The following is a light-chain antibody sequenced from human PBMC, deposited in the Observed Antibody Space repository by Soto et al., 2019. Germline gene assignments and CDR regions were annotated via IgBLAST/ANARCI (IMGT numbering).Light chain of an antibody. Sequence: DIQMTQSPSTLSASVGDRVTITCRASQSISSWLAWYQQKPGKAPKLLIYKASSLESGVPSRFSGSGSGTKFTLTISSLQPDHFATYYCQQYNVYPYTFGQGTKLEIK. CDR2: KAS. CDR3: QQYNVYPYT. CDR1: QSISSW. V-gene: IGKV1-5*03. J-gene: IGKJ2*01.